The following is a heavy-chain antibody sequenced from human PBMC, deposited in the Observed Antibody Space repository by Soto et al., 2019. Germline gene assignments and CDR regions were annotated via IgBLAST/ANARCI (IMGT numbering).Heavy chain of an antibody. V-gene: IGHV3-21*02. CDR1: GFTFRSFT. CDR2: ISSNSAYI. D-gene: IGHD6-13*01. J-gene: IGHJ5*02. CDR3: TRDESRDSSARGWFDP. Sequence: EVQLVESGGGLVKPGGSLRLSCAASGFTFRSFTMNWVRQAPGKGLEWVSTISSNSAYIYYTDALRGGFTISRDNSKNSRLIQMNSLRAEDRAVYYCTRDESRDSSARGWFDPWGPGTLVTVSS.